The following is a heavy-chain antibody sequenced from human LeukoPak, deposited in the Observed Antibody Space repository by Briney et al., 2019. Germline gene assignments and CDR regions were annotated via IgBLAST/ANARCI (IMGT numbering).Heavy chain of an antibody. CDR3: ARVSTTMVRGVEYYFDY. CDR2: IIPILGIA. CDR1: GGTFSSYA. V-gene: IGHV1-69*04. J-gene: IGHJ4*02. D-gene: IGHD3-10*01. Sequence: PAASVKVSCKASGGTFSSYAISWVRQAPGQGLEWMGRIIPILGIANYAQKFQGRVTITADKSTSTAYMELSSLRSEDTAVYYCARVSTTMVRGVEYYFDYWGQGTLVTVSS.